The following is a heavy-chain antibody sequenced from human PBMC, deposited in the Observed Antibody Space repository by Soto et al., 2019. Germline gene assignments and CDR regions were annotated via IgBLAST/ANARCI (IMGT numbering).Heavy chain of an antibody. Sequence: SETLSLTCTVSGGSISSGGYYWSWIRQHPGKGLEWIGYIYYSGSTYYNPSLKSRVTISVDTSKNQFSLKLSSVTAADTAVYYCARGGMTTVTAYFDYWGQGTLVTVSS. CDR1: GGSISSGGYY. D-gene: IGHD4-17*01. V-gene: IGHV4-31*03. J-gene: IGHJ4*02. CDR3: ARGGMTTVTAYFDY. CDR2: IYYSGST.